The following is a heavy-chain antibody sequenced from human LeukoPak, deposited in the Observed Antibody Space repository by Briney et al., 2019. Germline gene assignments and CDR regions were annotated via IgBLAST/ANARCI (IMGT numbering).Heavy chain of an antibody. D-gene: IGHD4-17*01. CDR3: AYTRGDYGDYVDDDY. J-gene: IGHJ4*02. Sequence: SVKVSCKASGATFSSYAISWVRQAPGQGLEWMGGIIPTFGTANYAQKFQGRVTITADESTSTAYMELSSLRSEDTAVYYCAYTRGDYGDYVDDDYWGQGTLVTVSS. CDR2: IIPTFGTA. CDR1: GATFSSYA. V-gene: IGHV1-69*01.